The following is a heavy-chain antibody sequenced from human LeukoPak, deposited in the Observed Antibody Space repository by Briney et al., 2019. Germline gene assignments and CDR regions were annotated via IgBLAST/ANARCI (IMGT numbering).Heavy chain of an antibody. D-gene: IGHD3-22*01. CDR3: ARGRIYYDSSGYYYDY. J-gene: IGHJ4*02. V-gene: IGHV3-21*01. CDR1: GFTFDDYA. Sequence: PGGSLRLSCAASGFTFDDYAMHWVRQAPGKGLEWVSSISSSSSYIYYADSVKGRFTISRDNAKNSLYLQMNSLRAEDTAVYYCARGRIYYDSSGYYYDYWGQGTLVTVSS. CDR2: ISSSSSYI.